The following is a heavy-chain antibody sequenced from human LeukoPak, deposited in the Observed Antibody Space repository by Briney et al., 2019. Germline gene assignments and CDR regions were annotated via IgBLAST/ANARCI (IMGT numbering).Heavy chain of an antibody. CDR2: IYSGGST. J-gene: IGHJ5*02. D-gene: IGHD6-13*01. Sequence: GGSLRLSCAASGFTFSSYAMSWVRQAPGKGLEWVSIIYSGGSTYYADSVKGRFTISRDNSKNTVYLQMNSLRAEDTAVYYCGRTTAGSGNWFDPWGQGTLLTVSP. CDR3: GRTTAGSGNWFDP. CDR1: GFTFSSYA. V-gene: IGHV3-23*03.